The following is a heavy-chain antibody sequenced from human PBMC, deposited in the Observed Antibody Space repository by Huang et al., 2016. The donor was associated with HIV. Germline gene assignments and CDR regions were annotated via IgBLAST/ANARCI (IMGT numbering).Heavy chain of an antibody. CDR1: GGSISSHY. D-gene: IGHD6-13*01. V-gene: IGHV4-59*11. J-gene: IGHJ5*02. CDR3: ARDSPQPT. Sequence: QVQLQESGPGLVKPSETLSLTCSVSGGSISSHYWSWIRQPPGKALEWIGSIYYSGSTNYNPSLKRRVTISVDTSKNQFSLKVTSVTAADSAVYFCARDSPQPTWGQGTLVTVSP. CDR2: IYYSGST.